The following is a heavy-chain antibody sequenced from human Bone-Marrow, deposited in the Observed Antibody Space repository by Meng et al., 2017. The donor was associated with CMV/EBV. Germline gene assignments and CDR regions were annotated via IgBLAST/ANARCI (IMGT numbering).Heavy chain of an antibody. Sequence: SETLSLTCTVSGGSISSSSYYWGWIRQPPGKGLEWIGSIYYSGSTYYNPSLKSRVTISVDTSKNQFSLKLSSVTAADTAVYYCARALRLDIVVVPAALNWFDPWGQGNLVTVSS. V-gene: IGHV4-39*07. J-gene: IGHJ5*02. CDR3: ARALRLDIVVVPAALNWFDP. CDR1: GGSISSSSYY. CDR2: IYYSGST. D-gene: IGHD2-2*03.